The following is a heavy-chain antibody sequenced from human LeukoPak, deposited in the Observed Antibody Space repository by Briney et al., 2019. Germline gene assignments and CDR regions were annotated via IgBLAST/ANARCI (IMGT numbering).Heavy chain of an antibody. D-gene: IGHD2-2*01. J-gene: IGHJ6*04. CDR1: GYTFTSYG. Sequence: ASVKVSCKASGYTFTSYGISWVRQAPGQGLEWMGWISAYNGNKNYAPKLQGRVTMTTDTSTSTAYMELRSLRSDDTAVYNCARERGYCSSTSCYVGDLYYYYGMDVWGKGTTVTVSS. CDR3: ARERGYCSSTSCYVGDLYYYYGMDV. CDR2: ISAYNGNK. V-gene: IGHV1-18*04.